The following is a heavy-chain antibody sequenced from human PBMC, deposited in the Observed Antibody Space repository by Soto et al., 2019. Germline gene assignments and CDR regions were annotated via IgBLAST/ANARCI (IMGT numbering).Heavy chain of an antibody. CDR2: IYHSGST. CDR1: CGSIISSNW. V-gene: IGHV4-4*02. Sequence: SETLSLTCAFSCGSIISSNWWSWVRQPPGKGLEWIGEIYHSGSTNYNPSLKSRVTISVDKSKNQFSLKLSSVTAADTAVYYCARAPYYYDSSGYYLDYWGQGTLGTVSS. CDR3: ARAPYYYDSSGYYLDY. D-gene: IGHD3-22*01. J-gene: IGHJ4*02.